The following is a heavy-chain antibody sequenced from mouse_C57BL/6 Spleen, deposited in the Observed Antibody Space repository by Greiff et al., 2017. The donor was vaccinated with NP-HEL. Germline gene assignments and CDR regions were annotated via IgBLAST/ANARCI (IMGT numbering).Heavy chain of an antibody. Sequence: QVQLQQPGTELVKPGASVKLSCKASGYNFTSYWMHWVKQRPGQGLEWIGNINPSNGGTNYNEKFKSKATLTVDKSSSTAYMQLSSLTSEDSAVYYCARDRLPYYYAMDYWGQGTSVTVSS. CDR3: ARDRLPYYYAMDY. D-gene: IGHD1-2*01. CDR1: GYNFTSYW. CDR2: INPSNGGT. V-gene: IGHV1-53*01. J-gene: IGHJ4*01.